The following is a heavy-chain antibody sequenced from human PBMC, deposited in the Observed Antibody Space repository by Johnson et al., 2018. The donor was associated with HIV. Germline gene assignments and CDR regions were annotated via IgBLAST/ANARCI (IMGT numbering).Heavy chain of an antibody. Sequence: EVQLVESGGGLVEPGGSLRLSCAASGFLFSNVWMSWVRQAPGKGLEWVGRIKSKADGGTIDYAAPVKGRFTISRDDSKNTLYLQMNSLRLEDTAVYYCARAGKWSGDAFDIWGQGTTVTVSS. CDR2: IKSKADGGTI. CDR1: GFLFSNVW. V-gene: IGHV3-15*01. J-gene: IGHJ3*02. CDR3: ARAGKWSGDAFDI. D-gene: IGHD3-10*01.